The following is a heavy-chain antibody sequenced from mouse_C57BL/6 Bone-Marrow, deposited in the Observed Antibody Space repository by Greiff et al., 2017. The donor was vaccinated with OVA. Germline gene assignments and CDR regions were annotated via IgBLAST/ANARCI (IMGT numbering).Heavy chain of an antibody. CDR3: TRVYSNYYAMDY. CDR1: GYTFTDYE. J-gene: IGHJ4*01. Sequence: QVQLQQSGAELVRPGASVTLSCKASGYTFTDYEMHWVKQTPVHGLEWIGAIDPETGCTAYTQKFKGQAILTADKSSSTAYMELRRLTSEDSAVYDCTRVYSNYYAMDYWGQGTSVTVSA. CDR2: IDPETGCT. D-gene: IGHD2-5*01. V-gene: IGHV1-15*01.